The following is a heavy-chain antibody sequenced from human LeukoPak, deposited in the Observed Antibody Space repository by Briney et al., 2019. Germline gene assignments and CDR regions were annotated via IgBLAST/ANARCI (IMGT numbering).Heavy chain of an antibody. V-gene: IGHV3-21*01. CDR2: ISSSSSYI. J-gene: IGHJ4*02. CDR3: ARVGYGSGSLEY. Sequence: GGSLRLSCAASGFTFSSYSMNWVRQAPGKGLEWVSSISSSSSYIYYADSVKGRFTISRDNAKNSLYLQMNRLRAEDTAVYYCARVGYGSGSLEYWGQGTLVTVSS. CDR1: GFTFSSYS. D-gene: IGHD3-10*01.